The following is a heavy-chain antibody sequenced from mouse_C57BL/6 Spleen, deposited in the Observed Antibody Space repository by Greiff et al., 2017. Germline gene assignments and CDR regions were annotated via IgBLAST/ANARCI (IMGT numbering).Heavy chain of an antibody. D-gene: IGHD1-1*01. V-gene: IGHV5-4*01. CDR1: GFTFSSYA. Sequence: EVKLVESGGGLVKPGGSLKLSCAASGFTFSSYAMSWVRQTPEKRLEWVATISDGGSYTYYPDNVKGRFTIYRDNAKNNLYLQMSHLKSEDTAMYYCARDPYYGSRGAMDYWGQGTSVTVSS. J-gene: IGHJ4*01. CDR3: ARDPYYGSRGAMDY. CDR2: ISDGGSYT.